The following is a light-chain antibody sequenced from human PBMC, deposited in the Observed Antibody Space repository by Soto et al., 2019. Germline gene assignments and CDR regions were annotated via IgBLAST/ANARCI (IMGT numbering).Light chain of an antibody. CDR2: DAS. CDR3: QQRSNWPPVT. CDR1: QSVSSY. V-gene: IGKV3-11*01. J-gene: IGKJ2*01. Sequence: EIVLTQSPATLSLSPGERATLSCRASQSVSSYFAWYQQKPGQAPRLLIYDASNRATGIPARFSGSGSGTDCTVTISSLAPEDFAVYYCQQRSNWPPVTFGQGTKLEIK.